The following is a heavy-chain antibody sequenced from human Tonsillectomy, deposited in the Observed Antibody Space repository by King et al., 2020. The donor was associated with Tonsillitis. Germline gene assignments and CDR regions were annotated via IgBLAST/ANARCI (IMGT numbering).Heavy chain of an antibody. J-gene: IGHJ2*01. Sequence: VQLVQSGGGVVQPGGSLRLSCAASGFTFSSYGMHWVRQAPGKGLEWVTFIRYNGSNKYYAGSVKGRFTISRDNSKNTLFLQMNSLRAEDTAVYYCAKEGDTYYDILTGYLYFDIWGRGTLVTVSS. V-gene: IGHV3-30*02. CDR1: GFTFSSYG. CDR3: AKEGDTYYDILTGYLYFDI. D-gene: IGHD3-9*01. CDR2: IRYNGSNK.